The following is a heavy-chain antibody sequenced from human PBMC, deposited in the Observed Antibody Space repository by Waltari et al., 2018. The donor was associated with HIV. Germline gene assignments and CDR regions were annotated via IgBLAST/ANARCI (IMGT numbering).Heavy chain of an antibody. Sequence: QLQLQESGPGLVKPSETLSLTCTVSGGSISSSSYYWGWIRQPPGKGLEWIGSIYYSGSTCYTPSLKSRVTISVDTSKNQFSLKLSSVTAADTAVYYCARTMGSGWYRQIFYLFDYWGQGTLVTVSS. D-gene: IGHD6-19*01. CDR3: ARTMGSGWYRQIFYLFDY. V-gene: IGHV4-39*01. CDR2: IYYSGST. CDR1: GGSISSSSYY. J-gene: IGHJ4*02.